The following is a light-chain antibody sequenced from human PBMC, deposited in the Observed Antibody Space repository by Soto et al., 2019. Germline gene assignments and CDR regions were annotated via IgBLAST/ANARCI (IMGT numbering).Light chain of an antibody. Sequence: EIVMTQSPSTLSVSPGERATLSCRASQSVSSKLAWYQQKPGQPPRLLIYGASTRATGLPSRFSGSGSGTEFTLTISSLQSEDFAVYDCQQYNYGLDTFGQGTKLEIK. J-gene: IGKJ2*01. CDR2: GAS. CDR3: QQYNYGLDT. V-gene: IGKV3D-15*01. CDR1: QSVSSK.